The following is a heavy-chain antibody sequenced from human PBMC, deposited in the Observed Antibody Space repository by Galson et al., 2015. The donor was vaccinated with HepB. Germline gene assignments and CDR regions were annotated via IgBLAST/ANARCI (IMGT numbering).Heavy chain of an antibody. D-gene: IGHD1-26*01. CDR1: GGSISSYY. CDR2: IYYSGST. V-gene: IGHV4-59*01. Sequence: TLSLTCTVSGGSISSYYWSWIRQPPGKGLEWIGYIYYSGSTNYNPSLKSRVTISVDTSKNQFSLKLSSVTAADTAVYYCARDQRGVGWFDPWGQGTLVTVSS. J-gene: IGHJ5*02. CDR3: ARDQRGVGWFDP.